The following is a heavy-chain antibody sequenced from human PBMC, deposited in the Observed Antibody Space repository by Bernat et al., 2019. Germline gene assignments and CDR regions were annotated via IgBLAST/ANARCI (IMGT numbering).Heavy chain of an antibody. Sequence: EVQLVESGGGLVKPGGSLRLSCAASGFTFSNAWMSWVRQTPGKGLEWVGRIRSKTDGGATDYTAPVKGRFTISRDDSKNTLYLQMNSLKTEDTAVYYCTTESQDLFDYWGQGTLVTVSS. J-gene: IGHJ4*02. CDR2: IRSKTDGGAT. D-gene: IGHD2-15*01. CDR1: GFTFSNAW. CDR3: TTESQDLFDY. V-gene: IGHV3-15*01.